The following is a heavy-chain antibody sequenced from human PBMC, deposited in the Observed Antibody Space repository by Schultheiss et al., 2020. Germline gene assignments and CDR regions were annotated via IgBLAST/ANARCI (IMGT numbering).Heavy chain of an antibody. CDR2: INDSGST. J-gene: IGHJ4*02. V-gene: IGHV4-34*01. CDR1: GGSFSGYY. D-gene: IGHD6-19*01. Sequence: SETLSLTCAVYGGSFSGYYWSWIRQPPGKGLEWIGEINDSGSTNYNPSLKSRVTISVDTSKNQFSLKLSSVTAADTAVYYCARDSLGIAVADYWGQGTLVTVSS. CDR3: ARDSLGIAVADY.